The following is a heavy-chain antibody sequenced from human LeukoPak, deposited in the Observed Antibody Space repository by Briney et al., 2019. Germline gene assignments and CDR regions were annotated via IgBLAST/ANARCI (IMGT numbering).Heavy chain of an antibody. CDR1: GFTFSSYW. CDR2: IKFDGSDK. CDR3: ARSLWFGELWNGMDV. Sequence: GGSLRLSCAASGFTFSSYWMSWVRQAPGKGLEWVANIKFDGSDKFYVDSVKGRFTISRDNSENTLYLQMNSLRAEDTAVYYCARSLWFGELWNGMDVWGQGATVTVSS. D-gene: IGHD3-10*01. V-gene: IGHV3-7*01. J-gene: IGHJ6*02.